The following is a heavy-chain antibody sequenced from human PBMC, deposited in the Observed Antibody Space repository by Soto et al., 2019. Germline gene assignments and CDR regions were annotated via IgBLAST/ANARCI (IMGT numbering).Heavy chain of an antibody. V-gene: IGHV1-69*01. CDR2: IIPIFGTA. CDR1: GGTFSSYA. Sequence: QVQLVQSGAEVKKPGSSVKVSCKASGGTFSSYAISWVRQAPGQGLAWMGGIIPIFGTANYAQKFHGRVTITADESTSTAYMELSSLSSEDTAGYYCARRIAARVAGHYYGMDVCGKGTKVTVSS. J-gene: IGHJ6*04. CDR3: ARRIAARVAGHYYGMDV. D-gene: IGHD6-6*01.